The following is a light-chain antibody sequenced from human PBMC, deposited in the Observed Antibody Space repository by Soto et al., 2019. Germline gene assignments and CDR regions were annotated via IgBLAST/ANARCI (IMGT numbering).Light chain of an antibody. Sequence: DIQMTQSPSTLSASVGVRVTITCRASQSISSWLAWYQQKPGKAPKLLIYDASSLESGVPSRFSGSVSGTEFTLTISSLQPDDFATYYCQQYNSYPLTFGGGTKVDIK. CDR2: DAS. CDR3: QQYNSYPLT. J-gene: IGKJ4*01. CDR1: QSISSW. V-gene: IGKV1-5*01.